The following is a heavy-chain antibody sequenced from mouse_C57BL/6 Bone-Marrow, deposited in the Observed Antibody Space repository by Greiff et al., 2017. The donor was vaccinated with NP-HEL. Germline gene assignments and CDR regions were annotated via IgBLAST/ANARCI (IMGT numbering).Heavy chain of an antibody. CDR1: GYTFTSYW. CDR2: IHPKSGST. V-gene: IGHV1-64*01. D-gene: IGHD2-10*01. CDR3: ATAAYYCSYGWYFDV. J-gene: IGHJ1*03. Sequence: QVQLQQPGAELVKPGASVKLSCKASGYTFTSYWMHWVKQRPGQGLEWIGMIHPKSGSTNYNEKFKSKATLTVDKSSSTAYMQLRSLTSADSAVYYCATAAYYCSYGWYFDVWGTGTTVTVSS.